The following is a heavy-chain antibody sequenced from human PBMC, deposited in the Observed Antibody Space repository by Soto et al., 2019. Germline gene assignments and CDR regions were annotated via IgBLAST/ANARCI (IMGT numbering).Heavy chain of an antibody. J-gene: IGHJ6*02. CDR1: GYSFSSYW. Sequence: GESLKISCKGSGYSFSSYWIAWVRQMPGKGLEWMGIIFPGDSDTRYSPSFQGQVDISADKSISTAYLQWSSLKASDTAMYYCARLRESTGYPYYYHFGMDVWGQGTTATVSS. CDR2: IFPGDSDT. D-gene: IGHD3-22*01. CDR3: ARLRESTGYPYYYHFGMDV. V-gene: IGHV5-51*01.